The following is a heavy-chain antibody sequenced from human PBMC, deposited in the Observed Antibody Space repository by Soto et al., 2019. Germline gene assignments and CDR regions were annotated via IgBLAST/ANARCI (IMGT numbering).Heavy chain of an antibody. CDR1: GFTFSSYP. V-gene: IGHV3-30-3*01. Sequence: QVQLVESGGGVVQPGRSLSLSCAASGFTFSSYPMHWVRQAPGKGLEWVAVIPFDGNNEYYADSVKGRFTISRDNSKNTFYLQMNSLRVEDTAVYYCASPSYAGIENPYIMDVWCQGTTVTVSS. CDR2: IPFDGNNE. J-gene: IGHJ6*02. CDR3: ASPSYAGIENPYIMDV. D-gene: IGHD3-16*01.